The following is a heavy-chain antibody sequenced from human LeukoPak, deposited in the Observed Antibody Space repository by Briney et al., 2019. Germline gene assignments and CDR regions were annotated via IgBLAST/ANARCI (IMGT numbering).Heavy chain of an antibody. Sequence: GGSLRLSCAASGFTFSSYGMHWVRQAPGKGLEWVAVISYDVINKYYADSVEGRFTISRDNSKNTLYLQMNSLRPEDTAVYYCAKDDGDGGHFDYWGQGTLVTVSS. CDR1: GFTFSSYG. D-gene: IGHD4-23*01. CDR2: ISYDVINK. J-gene: IGHJ4*02. CDR3: AKDDGDGGHFDY. V-gene: IGHV3-30*18.